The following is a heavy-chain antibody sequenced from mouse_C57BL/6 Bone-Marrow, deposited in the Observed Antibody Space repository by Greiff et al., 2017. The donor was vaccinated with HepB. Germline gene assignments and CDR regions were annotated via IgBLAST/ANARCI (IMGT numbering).Heavy chain of an antibody. V-gene: IGHV1-54*01. Sequence: QVQLQQPGAELVRPGASVKVSCKASGYAFTSYLIAWVKQRPGQGLEWIGVINPGSGGTNYNEKFKGKATLTADKSSSTAYMQLSSLTSEDSAVYVRARITTEVATGDAMDYWGQGTSVTVSA. J-gene: IGHJ4*01. D-gene: IGHD1-1*01. CDR2: INPGSGGT. CDR3: ARITTEVATGDAMDY. CDR1: GYAFTSYL.